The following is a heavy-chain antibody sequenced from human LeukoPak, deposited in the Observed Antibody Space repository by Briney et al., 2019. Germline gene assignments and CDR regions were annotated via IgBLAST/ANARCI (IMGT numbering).Heavy chain of an antibody. V-gene: IGHV3-23*01. CDR1: GFTFNTNA. CDR3: AKCGNSGCHLIDY. CDR2: ISGRTGGT. Sequence: GGSLRLSCAASGFTFNTNAMSWVRQAPGKGLEWVSAISGRTGGTYYADSVRGRFTISRDNSKSTLYLLMDSLRAEDTAVYYCAKCGNSGCHLIDYWGQGTLVTVSS. J-gene: IGHJ4*02. D-gene: IGHD5-12*01.